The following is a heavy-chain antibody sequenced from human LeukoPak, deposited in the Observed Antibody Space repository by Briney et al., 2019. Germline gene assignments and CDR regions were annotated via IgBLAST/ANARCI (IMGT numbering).Heavy chain of an antibody. CDR2: INADNGDT. Sequence: ASVKVSCKASGYTFTNCAMHWVRQAPGQRLEWMGWINADNGDTKYSQRLQGRVTMTRDTSTSTVYMELSSLRSEDTAVYYCARDQSEEITISDYWGQGTLVTVSS. CDR1: GYTFTNCA. V-gene: IGHV1-3*01. D-gene: IGHD3-10*01. J-gene: IGHJ4*02. CDR3: ARDQSEEITISDY.